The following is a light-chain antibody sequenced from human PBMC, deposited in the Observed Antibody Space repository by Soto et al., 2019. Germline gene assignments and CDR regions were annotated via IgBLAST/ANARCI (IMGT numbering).Light chain of an antibody. J-gene: IGKJ2*01. V-gene: IGKV3-20*01. Sequence: EIVLTQSPGTLSLSPGERATLSCRASQSFSSSYLAWYQQKPGQAPRLLMYGASSRATGIPDRFSGSGSGTDFTLTISRLEPEDFAVYYCHHYGSPMYTFGQGTKLEIK. CDR2: GAS. CDR3: HHYGSPMYT. CDR1: QSFSSSY.